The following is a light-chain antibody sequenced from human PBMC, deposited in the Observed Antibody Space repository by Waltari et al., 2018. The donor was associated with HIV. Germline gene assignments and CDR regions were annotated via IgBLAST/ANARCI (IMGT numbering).Light chain of an antibody. CDR1: QSVGNY. J-gene: IGKJ2*03. CDR2: DAS. V-gene: IGKV3-11*01. CDR3: QQRTNWPPYS. Sequence: EFVLTQSPATLSLSPGERATLSCRASQSVGNYLAWYQQKPGQPPRLLIYDASNRATGIPARFSGSGSRTDFTLTISSLEPEDFAVYYCQQRTNWPPYSFGQGTKLEIK.